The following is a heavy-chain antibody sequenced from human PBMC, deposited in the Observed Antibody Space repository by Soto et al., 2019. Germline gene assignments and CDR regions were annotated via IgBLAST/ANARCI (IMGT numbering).Heavy chain of an antibody. J-gene: IGHJ6*02. V-gene: IGHV1-18*04. D-gene: IGHD2-15*01. CDR2: ISAYNGNT. Sequence: GASVKVSCKASGYTFTSYGISWVRQAPGQGLEWMGWISAYNGNTNYAQKLQGRVTMTTDTSTSTAYMELRSLRSDDTAVYYCARVGPALSVVVAATRGMDVWGQGTTVTVSS. CDR3: ARVGPALSVVVAATRGMDV. CDR1: GYTFTSYG.